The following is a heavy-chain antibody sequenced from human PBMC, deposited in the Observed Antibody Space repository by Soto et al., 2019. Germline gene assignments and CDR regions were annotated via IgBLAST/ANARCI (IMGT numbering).Heavy chain of an antibody. CDR2: IHYNENT. CDR1: GDSISAYS. Sequence: QVQLQVSAPGLVKPSETLSLTCTVSGDSISAYSWSWVRQPPGQGLEWIGNIHYNENTKYNPSLKSRVTMSVDTSKNQFSLRLISVTAADTAKYFCAREGNLGRWLQPLDFWGQGTLVTVSS. V-gene: IGHV4-59*01. CDR3: AREGNLGRWLQPLDF. J-gene: IGHJ4*02. D-gene: IGHD5-12*01.